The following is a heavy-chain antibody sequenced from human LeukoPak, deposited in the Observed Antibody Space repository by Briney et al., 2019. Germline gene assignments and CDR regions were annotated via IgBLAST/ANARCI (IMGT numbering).Heavy chain of an antibody. D-gene: IGHD6-19*01. CDR1: GGSISSYY. Sequence: PSETLSLTCTVSGGSISSYYWSWIRQPPGKGLEWIGYIYYSGSTNYNPSLKSRVTISVDTSKNQFSLKLSSVTAADTAVYYCARRGWDNYFDYWGQGILVTVSS. V-gene: IGHV4-59*08. J-gene: IGHJ4*02. CDR3: ARRGWDNYFDY. CDR2: IYYSGST.